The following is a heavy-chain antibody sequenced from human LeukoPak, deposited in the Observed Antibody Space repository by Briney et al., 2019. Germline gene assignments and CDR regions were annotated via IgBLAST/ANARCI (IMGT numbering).Heavy chain of an antibody. Sequence: SETLSLTCTVSGGSISSGDYYWSWIRQPPGKGLEWIGYIYYSGSTYYNPSLKSRVTISVDTSKNQFSLKLSSVTAADTAVYYCARAPLGLWFGEFDPWGQGTLVTVSS. D-gene: IGHD3-10*01. CDR2: IYYSGST. CDR1: GGSISSGDYY. J-gene: IGHJ5*02. CDR3: ARAPLGLWFGEFDP. V-gene: IGHV4-30-4*08.